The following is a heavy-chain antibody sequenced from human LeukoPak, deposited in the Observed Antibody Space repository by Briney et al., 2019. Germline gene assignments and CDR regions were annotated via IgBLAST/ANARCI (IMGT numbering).Heavy chain of an antibody. CDR3: ARDTLDYDSSGYHRWARAFDI. CDR2: INPDGTTT. V-gene: IGHV3-74*01. D-gene: IGHD3-22*01. J-gene: IGHJ3*02. CDR1: GFTFSTYW. Sequence: GGSLRLSCAASGFTFSTYWMHWVRQAPGKGLVWVSRINPDGTTTSYADSVKGRFTISRDNAKDTVYLQMNNLRAEDTAVYYCARDTLDYDSSGYHRWARAFDIWGQGTMVTVSS.